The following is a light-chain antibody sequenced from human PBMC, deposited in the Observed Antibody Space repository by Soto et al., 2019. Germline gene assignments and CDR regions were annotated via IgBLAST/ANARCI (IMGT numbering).Light chain of an antibody. CDR1: QSVSSSY. Sequence: EIVLTQSPGTLSLSPGERATLSRRASQSVSSSYLAWYQQKPGQAPRLLIYGASSRATGIPDRFSGSGSGTDFTLTISRLEPEDFAVYYCQQYPRTFGQGTKVEIK. J-gene: IGKJ1*01. CDR2: GAS. CDR3: QQYPRT. V-gene: IGKV3-20*01.